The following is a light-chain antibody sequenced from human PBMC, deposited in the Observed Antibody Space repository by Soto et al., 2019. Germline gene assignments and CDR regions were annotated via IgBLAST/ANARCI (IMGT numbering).Light chain of an antibody. V-gene: IGLV2-14*01. CDR2: EVS. J-gene: IGLJ1*01. Sequence: QSALTQPASVSGSPGQSITISCTGTSSDVGGYNYVSWYQQPPGKAPKLMMSEVSNRPSGISNRFSGSKSGNTASLTISGLQDEDEADYYCSSYTSSSTPFVFGTGTKVTVL. CDR1: SSDVGGYNY. CDR3: SSYTSSSTPFV.